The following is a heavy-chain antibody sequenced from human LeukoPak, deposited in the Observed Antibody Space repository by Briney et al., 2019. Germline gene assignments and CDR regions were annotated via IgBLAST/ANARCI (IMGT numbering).Heavy chain of an antibody. Sequence: GGSLRLSCAASGFTFSNYAMSWVRQAPGKGLEWVSGISGSGGSIYYADSVKGRFPISRDTSKNTLHLQMNSLRGEDTAVYYCAKSPGSSAWFFDYWGQGTLVTVSS. CDR2: ISGSGGSI. CDR3: AKSPGSSAWFFDY. CDR1: GFTFSNYA. D-gene: IGHD6-19*01. J-gene: IGHJ4*02. V-gene: IGHV3-23*01.